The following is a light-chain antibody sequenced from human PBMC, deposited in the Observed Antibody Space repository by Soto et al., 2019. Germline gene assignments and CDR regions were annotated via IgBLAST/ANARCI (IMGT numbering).Light chain of an antibody. CDR1: QTISNS. Sequence: DIQMTQSPSTLSASVGDRVTITCRASQTISNSLAWYQQKPGKAPKLLIYKASTLESGVPSRFSGSGSGTEFTLASSSVQPDDFAAYYCQQYRSYSWTFGQGTRVEIK. J-gene: IGKJ1*01. CDR3: QQYRSYSWT. CDR2: KAS. V-gene: IGKV1-5*03.